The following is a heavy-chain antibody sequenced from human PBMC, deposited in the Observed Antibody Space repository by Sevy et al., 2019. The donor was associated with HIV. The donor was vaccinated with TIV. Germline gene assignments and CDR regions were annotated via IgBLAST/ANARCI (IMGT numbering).Heavy chain of an antibody. CDR1: GFAFRDSA. V-gene: IGHV3-30-3*01. J-gene: IGHJ3*02. D-gene: IGHD4-17*01. CDR3: ARMVSGGLRWELIKENAFDI. CDR2: ISHGGSYE. Sequence: GGSLRLSCEASGFAFRDSAIHWVRQSPGKGLEWVALISHGGSYEYYVDSVKGRFTVSSDRSKNILYLQMDSLRAEDTAVYYCARMVSGGLRWELIKENAFDIWGQGTAVPVSS.